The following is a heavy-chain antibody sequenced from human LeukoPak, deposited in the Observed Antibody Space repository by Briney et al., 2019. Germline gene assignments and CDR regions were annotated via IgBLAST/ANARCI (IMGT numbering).Heavy chain of an antibody. J-gene: IGHJ3*02. CDR1: GFTFAAHA. D-gene: IGHD5-24*01. CDR3: AREAQGDGYKRGAFDI. V-gene: IGHV3-74*01. CDR2: INSDGSST. Sequence: PGGSLRLSCAASGFTFAAHAMHWVRQAPGKGLVWVSRINSDGSSTSYADSVKGRFTISRDNAKNTLYLQMNSLGAEDTAVYYCAREAQGDGYKRGAFDIWGQGTMVTVSS.